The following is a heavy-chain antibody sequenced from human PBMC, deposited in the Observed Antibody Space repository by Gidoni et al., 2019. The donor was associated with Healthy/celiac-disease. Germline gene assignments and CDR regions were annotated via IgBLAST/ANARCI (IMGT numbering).Heavy chain of an antibody. CDR3: AKDAKYSSGWYRSRGGDAFDI. CDR1: GFTFDDYA. D-gene: IGHD6-19*01. CDR2: ISWDGGST. J-gene: IGHJ3*02. V-gene: IGHV3-43D*04. Sequence: EVQLVESGGVVVQPGGSLRLSCAASGFTFDDYAMHWVRQAPGKGLEWVSLISWDGGSTYYADSVKGRFTISRDNSKNSLYLQMNSLRAEDTALYYCAKDAKYSSGWYRSRGGDAFDIWGQGTMVTVSS.